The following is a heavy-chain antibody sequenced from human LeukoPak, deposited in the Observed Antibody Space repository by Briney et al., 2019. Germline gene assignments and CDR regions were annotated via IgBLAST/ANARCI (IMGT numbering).Heavy chain of an antibody. J-gene: IGHJ1*01. V-gene: IGHV3-7*01. Sequence: PGGSLRLSCAASGFTFSSYWMNWARQAPGKGLEWVASINHNGNVNYYVDSVKGRFTISRDNAKNSLYLQMNSLRAEDTAVYYCARDHDSSSWYAEYFQHWGQGTLVTVSS. CDR3: ARDHDSSSWYAEYFQH. D-gene: IGHD6-13*01. CDR1: GFTFSSYW. CDR2: INHNGNVN.